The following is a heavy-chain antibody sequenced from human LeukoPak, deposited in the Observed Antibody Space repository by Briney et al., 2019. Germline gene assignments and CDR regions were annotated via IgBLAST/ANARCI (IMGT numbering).Heavy chain of an antibody. CDR1: GYTFTSYD. J-gene: IGHJ6*02. D-gene: IGHD3-10*01. CDR2: MNPNSGNT. CDR3: ATTKRGYYYYGMDV. V-gene: IGHV1-8*01. Sequence: ASVKVSCKASGYTFTSYDINWVRQAPGQGLEWMGWMNPNSGNTGYAQKFQGRVTMTRNTSISTAYMELSSLRSEDTAVYYCATTKRGYYYYGMDVWGQGTTVTVSS.